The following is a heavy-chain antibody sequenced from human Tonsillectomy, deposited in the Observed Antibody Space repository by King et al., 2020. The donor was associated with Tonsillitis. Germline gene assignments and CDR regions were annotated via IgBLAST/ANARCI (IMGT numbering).Heavy chain of an antibody. D-gene: IGHD2-2*01. CDR2: IYYSGST. Sequence: QLQESGPGLVKPSETLSLTCTVSGGSINTGGSYWRWIRQHPGKGLEWIGNIYYSGSTYYNPSLESRLSISLDTSKNQFSLKLRSVTAADTAVYYCARAFSGCNNTSCQRIAFDIWGQGTLVTVSS. CDR1: GGSINTGGSY. J-gene: IGHJ3*02. CDR3: ARAFSGCNNTSCQRIAFDI. V-gene: IGHV4-31*03.